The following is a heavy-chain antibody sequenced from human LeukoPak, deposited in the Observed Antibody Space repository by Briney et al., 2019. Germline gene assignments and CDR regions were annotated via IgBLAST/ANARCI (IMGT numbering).Heavy chain of an antibody. J-gene: IGHJ6*03. Sequence: GGSLRLSCAASGFTFSSYGMSWVRQAPGKGLEWVSSITSTGSYTFYADSVKGRFTISRDNAKNSLYLQMNSLRAEDTAIYYCARDPYSGGYGDSYYCYMDVWGKGTTVTISS. CDR2: ITSTGSYT. CDR1: GFTFSSYG. D-gene: IGHD1-26*01. CDR3: ARDPYSGGYGDSYYCYMDV. V-gene: IGHV3-21*01.